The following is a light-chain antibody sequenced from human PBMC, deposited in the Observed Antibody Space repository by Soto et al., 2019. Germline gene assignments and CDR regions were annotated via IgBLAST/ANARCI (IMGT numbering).Light chain of an antibody. CDR2: STS. CDR1: TGAVTSGSY. V-gene: IGLV7-43*01. CDR3: LLYDGDAQV. J-gene: IGLJ2*01. Sequence: QAVVTQEPSLTVSPGGTVTLTCASSTGAVTSGSYPNWLQQKPGQAPRALIYSTSYKHSWTPARFSGSLLGGKAALTLSGVQPEDEADYYCLLYDGDAQVFGGGTQLTVL.